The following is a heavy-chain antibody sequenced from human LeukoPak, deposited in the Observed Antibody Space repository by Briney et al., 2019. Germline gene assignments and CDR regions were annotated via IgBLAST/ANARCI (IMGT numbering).Heavy chain of an antibody. Sequence: SGPTLVNPTQTLTLTCTFSGFSLSTSGMCVSWIRQPPGKALEWLARIDWDDDKYYSTSLKTRLTTSKDTSKNQVVLTMTNMDPVDTATYYCARSIAARPYDYWGQGTLVTVSS. CDR1: GFSLSTSGMC. CDR3: ARSIAARPYDY. CDR2: IDWDDDK. J-gene: IGHJ4*02. V-gene: IGHV2-70*11. D-gene: IGHD6-6*01.